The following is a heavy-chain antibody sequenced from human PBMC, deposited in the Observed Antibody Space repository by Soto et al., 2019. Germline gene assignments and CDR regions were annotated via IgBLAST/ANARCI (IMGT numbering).Heavy chain of an antibody. CDR3: AVGATAFDY. V-gene: IGHV3-21*01. CDR2: ISNSSSYI. J-gene: IGHJ4*02. CDR1: GFTFSSNS. Sequence: GGSLRLSCAASGFTFSSNSMNWVRQASEKGLEWVSYISNSSSYIYYADSVKGRFTISRDNAKNSLYLQMNSLRAEDTAVYYCAVGATAFDYWGQGTLVTVSS. D-gene: IGHD1-26*01.